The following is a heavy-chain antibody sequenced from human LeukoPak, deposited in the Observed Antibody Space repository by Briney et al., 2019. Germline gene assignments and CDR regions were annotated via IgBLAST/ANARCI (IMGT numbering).Heavy chain of an antibody. D-gene: IGHD3-22*01. J-gene: IGHJ4*02. CDR2: INTNTGNP. V-gene: IGHV7-4-1*02. CDR3: ARDIGPWRGYYYDRITDY. CDR1: GFDFRDYF. Sequence: ASVKVSCKASGFDFRDYFIHWVRQAPGQGLEWMGWINTNTGNPTYAQGFTGRFVFSLDTSVSTAYLQISSLKAEDTAVYYCARDIGPWRGYYYDRITDYWGQGILVTVSS.